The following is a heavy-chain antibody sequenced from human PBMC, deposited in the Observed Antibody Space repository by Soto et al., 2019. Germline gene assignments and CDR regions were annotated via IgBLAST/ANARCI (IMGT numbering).Heavy chain of an antibody. V-gene: IGHV1-3*01. CDR2: INAGNGNT. CDR3: ASALQYGDPSVYFQH. J-gene: IGHJ1*01. CDR1: GYTFTSYA. Sequence: QVQLVQSGAEVKKPGASVKVSRKASGYTFTSYAMHWVRQAPGQRLEWMGWINAGNGNTKYSQKFQGRVTITRDTSASTAYMELSSLRSEDTAVYYCASALQYGDPSVYFQHWGQGTLVTVSS. D-gene: IGHD4-17*01.